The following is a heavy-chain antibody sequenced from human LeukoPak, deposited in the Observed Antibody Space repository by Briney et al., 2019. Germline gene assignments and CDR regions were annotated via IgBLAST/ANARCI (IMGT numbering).Heavy chain of an antibody. D-gene: IGHD3-10*01. J-gene: IGHJ4*02. CDR3: ARGSGGDGSGSL. V-gene: IGHV4-59*01. CDR2: IYYSVIS. Sequence: SGTLSLTCTVSGDSINTYYWSWIRQPPGKGLEWIGYIYYSVISDYNPSLKSRVTMSVDMSTRQISLKLSSVTAADTAVYYCARGSGGDGSGSLWGQGTLVTVSS. CDR1: GDSINTYY.